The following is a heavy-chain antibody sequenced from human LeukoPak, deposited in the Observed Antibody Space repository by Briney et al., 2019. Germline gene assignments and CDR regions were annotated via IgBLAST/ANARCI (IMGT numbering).Heavy chain of an antibody. CDR2: IKNEGSDT. Sequence: GGSLRLSCAASGFTFSSYWMHCVRQAPGKGLVWVSRIKNEGSDTRYADSVKGRFTISRDNAKNTLYLQMNSLRTEDTAVYYCARAQWELPPDYWGQGTLVTVSS. V-gene: IGHV3-74*01. CDR3: ARAQWELPPDY. D-gene: IGHD1-26*01. CDR1: GFTFSSYW. J-gene: IGHJ4*02.